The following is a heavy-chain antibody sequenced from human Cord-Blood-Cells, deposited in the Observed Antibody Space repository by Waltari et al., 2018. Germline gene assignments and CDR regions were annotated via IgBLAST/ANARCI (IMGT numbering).Heavy chain of an antibody. J-gene: IGHJ2*01. Sequence: EVQLVESGGGLVQPGGSLRLSCAASGFTFSSYWMSWVRQAPGKGVEWVANRKQDGSEKYYVDSVKGRVTISGDNAKNSLYLQMNSLRAEDTAVYYCARDPKTLWYFDLWGRGTLVTVSS. CDR1: GFTFSSYW. CDR3: ARDPKTLWYFDL. V-gene: IGHV3-7*01. CDR2: RKQDGSEK.